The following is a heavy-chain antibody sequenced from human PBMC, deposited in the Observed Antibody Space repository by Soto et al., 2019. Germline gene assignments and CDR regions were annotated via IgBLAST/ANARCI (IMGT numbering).Heavy chain of an antibody. CDR1: GFTFSSYA. CDR2: ISYDGSNK. J-gene: IGHJ4*02. Sequence: QVQLVESGGGVVQPGRSLRLSCAASGFTFSSYAMHWVRQAPGKGLEWVAVISYDGSNKYYADSVKGRFTISRDNSKNTLYLQMNSLRAEDTAVYYCARVVAVAGTLGASDYWGQGTLVTVSS. D-gene: IGHD6-19*01. CDR3: ARVVAVAGTLGASDY. V-gene: IGHV3-30-3*01.